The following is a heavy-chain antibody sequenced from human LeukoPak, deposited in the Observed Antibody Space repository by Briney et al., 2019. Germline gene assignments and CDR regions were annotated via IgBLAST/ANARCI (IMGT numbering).Heavy chain of an antibody. J-gene: IGHJ4*02. D-gene: IGHD3-22*01. Sequence: ASVKVSCKASGYTFTSYGISWVRQAPVQGLEWMGWISAYNGNTNYAQKLQGRVTMTTDTSTSTAYMELRSLRSDDTAVYYCARGGLKYDSSGYRYWGQGTLVTVSS. CDR3: ARGGLKYDSSGYRY. V-gene: IGHV1-18*01. CDR2: ISAYNGNT. CDR1: GYTFTSYG.